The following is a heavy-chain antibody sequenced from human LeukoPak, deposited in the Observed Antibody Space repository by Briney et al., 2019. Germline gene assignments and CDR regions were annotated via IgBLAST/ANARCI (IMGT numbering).Heavy chain of an antibody. Sequence: PSETLSLTCAVSGGSISSSNWWNWVRQPPGKGLEWIGEIYHSGSTNYNPSLKSRVTISVDKSKNQFSLKLSSVTAADTAVYYCAREEGGSGWFLGTSLDYWGQGTLVTVSS. CDR3: AREEGGSGWFLGTSLDY. D-gene: IGHD6-19*01. J-gene: IGHJ4*02. CDR1: GGSISSSNW. V-gene: IGHV4-4*02. CDR2: IYHSGST.